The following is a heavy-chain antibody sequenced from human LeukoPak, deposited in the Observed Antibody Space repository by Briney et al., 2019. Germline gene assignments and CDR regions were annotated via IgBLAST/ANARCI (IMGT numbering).Heavy chain of an antibody. CDR3: HMYYYDSSGYYFVY. CDR2: IYHSGST. CDR1: GYSISSGYY. D-gene: IGHD3-22*01. Sequence: PSETLSLTCTVSGYSISSGYYWGWIRQPPGKGLEWIGSIYHSGSTYYNPSLKSRVTMSLDTSKNQFSLKLSSVTAADTAVYYCHMYYYDSSGYYFVYWGQGTLVTVSS. V-gene: IGHV4-38-2*02. J-gene: IGHJ4*02.